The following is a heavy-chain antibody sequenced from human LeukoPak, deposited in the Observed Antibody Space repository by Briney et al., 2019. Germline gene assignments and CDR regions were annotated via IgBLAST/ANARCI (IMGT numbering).Heavy chain of an antibody. CDR3: ARGTPTYYDFWSGYYTNNWFDP. Sequence: PGGSLRLSCAASGFTFSSYSMNWIRQPPGKGLEWIGEINHSGSTNYNPSLKSRVTISVDTSKNQFSLKLSSVTAADTAVYYCARGTPTYYDFWSGYYTNNWFDPWGQGTLVTVSS. V-gene: IGHV4-34*01. CDR2: INHSGST. J-gene: IGHJ5*02. CDR1: GFTFSSYS. D-gene: IGHD3-3*01.